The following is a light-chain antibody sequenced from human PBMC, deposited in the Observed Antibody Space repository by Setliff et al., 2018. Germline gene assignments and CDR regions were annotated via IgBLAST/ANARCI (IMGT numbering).Light chain of an antibody. CDR2: DVD. V-gene: IGLV2-8*01. CDR3: GAYAGSSKKI. Sequence: QSVLGQPSSASGSPGQSVTISCTGTSSDIGDYNYVSWYQHHPGKAPKLLIYDVDKRPSGVPDRFSGSKSGNTASLTVSGLQADDEADYYCGAYAGSSKKIFGTGTRAPS. CDR1: SSDIGDYNY. J-gene: IGLJ1*01.